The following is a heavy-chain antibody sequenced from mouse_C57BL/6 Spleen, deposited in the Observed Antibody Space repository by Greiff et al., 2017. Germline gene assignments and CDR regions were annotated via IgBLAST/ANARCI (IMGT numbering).Heavy chain of an antibody. Sequence: QVQLQQPGAELVMPGASVKLSCKASGYTFTSYWMHWVKQRPGQGLEWIGEIDPSDSYTNYNQTFKGKSTLTVDKSSSTAYMHLSSLTSEDAAVYYCASTVVARGAMDYWGQGTSVTVSS. V-gene: IGHV1-69*01. J-gene: IGHJ4*01. CDR1: GYTFTSYW. CDR2: IDPSDSYT. CDR3: ASTVVARGAMDY. D-gene: IGHD1-1*01.